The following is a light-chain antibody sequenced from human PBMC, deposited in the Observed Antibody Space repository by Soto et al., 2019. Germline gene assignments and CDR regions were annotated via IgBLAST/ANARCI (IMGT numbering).Light chain of an antibody. J-gene: IGKJ2*01. V-gene: IGKV1-39*01. CDR3: QQSYSTLRT. Sequence: DIQMTQSPSSLSASVGDRVTITCRASQSISSYLNWYQQKPGKAPKVLIYAASSLQSGVPSRFSGSGSGTDFTLTISSLQPEDFATYYGQQSYSTLRTFGQGTKLEIK. CDR1: QSISSY. CDR2: AAS.